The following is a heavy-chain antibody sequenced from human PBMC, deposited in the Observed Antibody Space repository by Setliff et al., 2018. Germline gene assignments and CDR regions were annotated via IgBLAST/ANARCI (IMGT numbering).Heavy chain of an antibody. CDR2: ISAHTGNT. CDR1: GYTFNDYG. D-gene: IGHD2-8*01. J-gene: IGHJ4*02. Sequence: ASVKVSCKTSGYTFNDYGIAWVRQAPGQGLEWMGWISAHTGNTYYTPKLHGRVTLTTDTSTSTAYMELRGLGSDDTAVYYCSRLVRYCTRTSCQRLSGGEFWGQGTLVTVSS. CDR3: SRLVRYCTRTSCQRLSGGEF. V-gene: IGHV1-18*01.